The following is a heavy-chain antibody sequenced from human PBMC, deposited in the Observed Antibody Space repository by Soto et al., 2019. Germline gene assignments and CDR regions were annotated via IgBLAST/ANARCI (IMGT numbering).Heavy chain of an antibody. CDR3: AKYYGDYGRYYYYYAMDV. CDR2: ISGSGGGT. Sequence: GGSLRLSCAASGFPFSSYAMSWVRQAPGKGLEWVSAISGSGGGTYYADSVKGRFTISRDNSKNTLYLQMNSLRAEDTAVYYCAKYYGDYGRYYYYYAMDVWGQGTTVT. D-gene: IGHD4-17*01. J-gene: IGHJ6*02. V-gene: IGHV3-23*01. CDR1: GFPFSSYA.